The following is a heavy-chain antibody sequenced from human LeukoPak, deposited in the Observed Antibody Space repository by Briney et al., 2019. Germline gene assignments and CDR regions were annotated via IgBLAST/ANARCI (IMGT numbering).Heavy chain of an antibody. V-gene: IGHV1-46*01. Sequence: GASVKVSCKASGYTFTSYYMHWVRQAPGQGLEWMGIINPSGGSTSYAQKFQGRVTMTRDTSTSTVYMELSSLRSEDTAVYYCARDLRHYYYDSSGYYPLDYWGQGTLVTVSS. CDR3: ARDLRHYYYDSSGYYPLDY. CDR1: GYTFTSYY. CDR2: INPSGGST. J-gene: IGHJ4*02. D-gene: IGHD3-22*01.